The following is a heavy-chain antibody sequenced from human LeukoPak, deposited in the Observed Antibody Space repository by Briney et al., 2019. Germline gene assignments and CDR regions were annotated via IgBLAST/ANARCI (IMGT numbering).Heavy chain of an antibody. CDR2: ISGSGGST. J-gene: IGHJ4*02. D-gene: IGHD1-20*01. CDR1: GFTFSSYA. Sequence: PGGSLRLSCTASGFTFSSYAMSWVRQAPGKGLEWVSAISGSGGSTYYADSVKGRFTISRDNSKNTLYLQMNSLRAEDTAVYYCAKDGVNWKKQYYFDYWGQGTLVTVSS. CDR3: AKDGVNWKKQYYFDY. V-gene: IGHV3-23*01.